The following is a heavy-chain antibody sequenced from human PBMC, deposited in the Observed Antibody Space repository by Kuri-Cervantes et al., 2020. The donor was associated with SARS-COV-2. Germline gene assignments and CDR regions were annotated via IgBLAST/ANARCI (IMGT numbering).Heavy chain of an antibody. CDR1: GYTFTGYY. J-gene: IGHJ3*02. CDR3: AQLQFGDYYDSSGYPDAFDI. Sequence: ASRKGSCKASGYTFTGYYMHWVRQAPGQGLEWMGRINPNSGGTNYAQKFQGRVTMTRDTSISTAYMELSRLRSDDTAVYYCAQLQFGDYYDSSGYPDAFDIWGKGTMVTVSS. V-gene: IGHV1-2*06. D-gene: IGHD3-22*01. CDR2: INPNSGGT.